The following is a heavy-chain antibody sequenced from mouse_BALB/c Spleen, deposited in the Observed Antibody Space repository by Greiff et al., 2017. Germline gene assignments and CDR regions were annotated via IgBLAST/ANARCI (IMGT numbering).Heavy chain of an antibody. Sequence: EVQLVESGGGLVKPGGSPKLSCAASGFTFSDYYMYWVRQTPEKRLEWVATISDGGSYTYYPDSVKGRFTISRDNAKNNLYLQMSSLKSEDTAMYYCARGAGYFDYWGQGTTLTVSS. J-gene: IGHJ2*01. CDR3: ARGAGYFDY. CDR2: ISDGGSYT. V-gene: IGHV5-4*02. CDR1: GFTFSDYY.